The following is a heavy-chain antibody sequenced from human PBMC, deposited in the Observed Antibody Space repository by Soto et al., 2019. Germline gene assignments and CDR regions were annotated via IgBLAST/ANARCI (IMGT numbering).Heavy chain of an antibody. Sequence: EVQLVESGGGLVKPGGSLRLSCAASGFTFSIYSMNWVRQAPGKGLEWVSSMSSSSNYIYYADSVKGRFTISRDNAKNSLCLQMNSLRAEDTAVYYCARSSRLKSGSFGMDVWGQGTTVTVSS. CDR2: MSSSSNYI. V-gene: IGHV3-21*01. CDR3: ARSSRLKSGSFGMDV. D-gene: IGHD1-26*01. CDR1: GFTFSIYS. J-gene: IGHJ6*02.